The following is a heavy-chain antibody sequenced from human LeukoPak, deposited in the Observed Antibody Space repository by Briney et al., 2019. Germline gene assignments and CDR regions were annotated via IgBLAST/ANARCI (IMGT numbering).Heavy chain of an antibody. V-gene: IGHV4-30-4*08. J-gene: IGHJ6*02. CDR2: IYYSGST. D-gene: IGHD3-10*01. Sequence: PSETLSLTCTVSGGSISSGGYYWSWIRQPPGKGLEWIGYIYYSGSTYYNPSLKSRVTISVDTSKNQFSLKLSSVTAADTAVYYCASTDPFYGSGSYYTAAYGMDVWGQGTTVTVSS. CDR3: ASTDPFYGSGSYYTAAYGMDV. CDR1: GGSISSGGYY.